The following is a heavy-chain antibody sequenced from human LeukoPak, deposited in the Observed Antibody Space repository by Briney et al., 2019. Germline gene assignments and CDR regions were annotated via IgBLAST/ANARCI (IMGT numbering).Heavy chain of an antibody. CDR1: GFTFDDYG. V-gene: IGHV3-20*04. CDR3: ASVFWSGSLQGY. CDR2: ISWNGDRT. D-gene: IGHD3-3*01. Sequence: GGSLRLSCAASGFTFDDYGMSWVRQAPGKGLEWVSGISWNGDRTVYADSVKGRFTISRDNAKKSLYLQMNSLRADETALYYWASVFWSGSLQGYWGQGTRVSVSS. J-gene: IGHJ4*02.